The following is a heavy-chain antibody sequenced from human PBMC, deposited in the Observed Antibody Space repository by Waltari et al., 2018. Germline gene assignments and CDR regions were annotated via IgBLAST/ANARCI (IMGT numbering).Heavy chain of an antibody. CDR1: VVSITTNRHY. CDR2: ISYNGAT. CDR3: ATYIGASLGTAAFDV. V-gene: IGHV4-39*01. J-gene: IGHJ3*01. Sequence: QLHLQESAPGLLKASGTLFLTCSVSVVSITTNRHYWGWISQPPGQGLAWFATISYNGATYSSPSLRSRVTIFRDTSNNQLSLKLGSVTAADTAFYYCATYIGASLGTAAFDVWGQGTMVTVSS. D-gene: IGHD5-12*01.